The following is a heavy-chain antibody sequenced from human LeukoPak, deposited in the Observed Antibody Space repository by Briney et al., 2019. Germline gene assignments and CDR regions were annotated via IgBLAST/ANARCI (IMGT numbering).Heavy chain of an antibody. J-gene: IGHJ4*02. CDR3: AREAGYDYAPLDF. D-gene: IGHD5-18*01. V-gene: IGHV3-30*03. CDR1: GFTFSGYG. CDR2: ISSDGSIR. Sequence: PGGSLRLSCAASGFTFSGYGMQWVRQAPGEGLDWVAVISSDGSIRHYADSVKGRFTISRDNSRNTLDLQMNSLKEEDTAVYYCAREAGYDYAPLDFWGQGTLVTVSS.